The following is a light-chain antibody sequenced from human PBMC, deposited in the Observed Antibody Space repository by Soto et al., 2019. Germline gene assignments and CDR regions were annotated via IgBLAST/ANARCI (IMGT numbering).Light chain of an antibody. Sequence: DIQMTQSPSSLSASVGDRVTITCQASQDISNYLNWYQQKPGKAPKLLIYDASNLESGVPSRFSGSGSGTEFTLTISSLQPDDFATYYCQQYNSYPLTFGGGTKVDNK. CDR1: QDISNY. CDR3: QQYNSYPLT. CDR2: DAS. V-gene: IGKV1-33*01. J-gene: IGKJ4*01.